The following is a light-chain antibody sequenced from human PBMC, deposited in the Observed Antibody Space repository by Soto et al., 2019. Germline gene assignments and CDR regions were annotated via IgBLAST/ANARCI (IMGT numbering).Light chain of an antibody. Sequence: SALTQPGSGCESPGQLITISCNRTSSDVGGYNYVSWYQQHPGKAPKLMIYEVSNRPFGVSNRFSCLKSGNTASLPIPGLQAAHEAGYHCRSYTSSSTLYVFGSRAKV. J-gene: IGLJ1*01. CDR1: SSDVGGYNY. V-gene: IGLV2-14*01. CDR3: RSYTSSSTLYV. CDR2: EVS.